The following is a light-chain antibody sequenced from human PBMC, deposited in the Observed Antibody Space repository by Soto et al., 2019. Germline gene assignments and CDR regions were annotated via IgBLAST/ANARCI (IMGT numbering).Light chain of an antibody. V-gene: IGKV1-5*03. J-gene: IGKJ2*01. CDR1: QSVSGW. Sequence: DIQMTQSPSTLSASVGDRVTITCRASQSVSGWLAWYQQKPGKAPKLLIYKASILESGVPSTFSGSESGTEFTLTISSLQPDDFATYYCQQYNSQYTFGQGTKVDIK. CDR2: KAS. CDR3: QQYNSQYT.